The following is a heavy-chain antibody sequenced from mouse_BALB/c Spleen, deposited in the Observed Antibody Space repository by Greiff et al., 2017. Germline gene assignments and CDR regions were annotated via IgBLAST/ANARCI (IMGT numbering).Heavy chain of an antibody. CDR1: GFTFSSYA. D-gene: IGHD1-2*01. V-gene: IGHV5-6-5*01. CDR2: ISSGGST. J-gene: IGHJ2*01. Sequence: EVKVVESGGGLVKPGGSLKLSCAASGFTFSSYAMSWVRQTPEKRLEWVASISSGGSTYYPDSVKGRFTISRDNARNILYLQMSSLRSEDTAMYYCANLITTAHYFDYWGQGTTLTVSS. CDR3: ANLITTAHYFDY.